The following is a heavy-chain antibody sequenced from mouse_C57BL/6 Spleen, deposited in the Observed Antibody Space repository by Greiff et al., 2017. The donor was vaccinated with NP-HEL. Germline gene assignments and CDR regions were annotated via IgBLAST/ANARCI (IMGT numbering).Heavy chain of an antibody. CDR1: GYTFTSYW. V-gene: IGHV1-64*01. J-gene: IGHJ2*01. D-gene: IGHD1-1*01. CDR3: ASQSATYVSSYVGY. Sequence: QVQLQQPGAELVKPGASVKLSCKASGYTFTSYWMHWVKQRPGQGLEWIGMIHPNSGSTNYNEKFKSKATLTVDKSSSTAYMQLSSLPSEDSAVYYCASQSATYVSSYVGYWGQGTTLTVSS. CDR2: IHPNSGST.